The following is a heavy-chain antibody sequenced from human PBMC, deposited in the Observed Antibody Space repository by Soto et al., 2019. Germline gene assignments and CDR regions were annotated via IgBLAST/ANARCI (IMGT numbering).Heavy chain of an antibody. CDR1: GYTFTSYY. Sequence: GGSVKVSCKASGYTFTSYYMHWVRQAPGQGLEWMGIINPSGGSTSYAQKFQGRVTMTRDTSTSTVYMELSSLRSEDTAVYYCARVATTWYFDLWGRGTLVTVSS. J-gene: IGHJ2*01. V-gene: IGHV1-46*01. CDR3: ARVATTWYFDL. CDR2: INPSGGST. D-gene: IGHD5-12*01.